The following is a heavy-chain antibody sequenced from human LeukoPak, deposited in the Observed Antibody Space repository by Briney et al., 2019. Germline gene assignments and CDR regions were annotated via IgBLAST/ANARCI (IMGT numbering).Heavy chain of an antibody. Sequence: GGSLRLSCAASGFTFSSYSMNWVRQAPGKGLEWVSSISSSSSYIYYAASVKGRFTISRDNAKNSLYLQMNSLRAEDTAVYYCASEYSSGWAVPGYWGQGTLVTVSS. D-gene: IGHD6-19*01. V-gene: IGHV3-21*01. CDR2: ISSSSSYI. CDR1: GFTFSSYS. CDR3: ASEYSSGWAVPGY. J-gene: IGHJ4*02.